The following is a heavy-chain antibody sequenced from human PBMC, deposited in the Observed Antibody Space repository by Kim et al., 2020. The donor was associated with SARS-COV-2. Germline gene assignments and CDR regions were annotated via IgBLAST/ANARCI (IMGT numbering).Heavy chain of an antibody. CDR1: GFTFSSYA. CDR3: AKEGITMVRGVTSRSFHYYGMDV. D-gene: IGHD3-10*01. CDR2: ISGSGGST. J-gene: IGHJ6*02. V-gene: IGHV3-23*01. Sequence: GGSLRLSCAASGFTFSSYAMSWVRQAPGKGLEWVSAISGSGGSTYYADSVKGRFTISRDNSKNTLYLQMNSLRAEDTAVYYCAKEGITMVRGVTSRSFHYYGMDVWGQGTTVTVSS.